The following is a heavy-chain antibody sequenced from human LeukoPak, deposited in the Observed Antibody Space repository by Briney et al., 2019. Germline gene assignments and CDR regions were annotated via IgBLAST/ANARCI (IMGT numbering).Heavy chain of an antibody. V-gene: IGHV4-34*01. CDR3: ARDQRHGGNRGEFDY. J-gene: IGHJ4*02. CDR2: INHSGST. D-gene: IGHD4-23*01. Sequence: SETLSLTCAVYGGSFSGYYWSWIRQPPGKGLEWIGEINHSGSTNYNPSLKSRVTISVDTSKNQFSLKLSSVTAADTAVYYCARDQRHGGNRGEFDYWGQGTLVTVSS. CDR1: GGSFSGYY.